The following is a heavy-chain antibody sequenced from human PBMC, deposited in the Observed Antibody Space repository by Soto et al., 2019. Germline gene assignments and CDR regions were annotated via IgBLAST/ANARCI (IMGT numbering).Heavy chain of an antibody. D-gene: IGHD6-6*01. V-gene: IGHV3-30*18. CDR2: ISYDGSNK. CDR1: GFTFSSYG. CDR3: AKDWGLVRFDY. J-gene: IGHJ4*02. Sequence: QVQLVESGGGVVQPGRSLRLSCAASGFTFSSYGMHWVRQAPGKGLEWVAVISYDGSNKYYADSVKGRFTISRDNSKNTLYLHMRRLRAEDTDVYYCAKDWGLVRFDYWGQGTLVTVSS.